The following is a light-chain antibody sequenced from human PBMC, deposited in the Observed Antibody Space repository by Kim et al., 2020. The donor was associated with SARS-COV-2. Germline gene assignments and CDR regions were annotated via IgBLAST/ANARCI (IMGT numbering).Light chain of an antibody. CDR1: SSNSGNNY. Sequence: LSCSGSSSNSGNNYLTGSQQHPRTAPKLLIYDNNQRPTRYPDRFAGSKSGPSAALSIAGIQTGDEADYYCGTWDSSLSAVVFGGGTQLTVL. CDR2: DNN. CDR3: GTWDSSLSAVV. V-gene: IGLV1-51*01. J-gene: IGLJ2*01.